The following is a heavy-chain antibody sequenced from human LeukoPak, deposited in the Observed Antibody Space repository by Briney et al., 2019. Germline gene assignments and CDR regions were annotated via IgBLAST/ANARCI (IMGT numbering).Heavy chain of an antibody. J-gene: IGHJ4*02. Sequence: GALRLSCAASGFTFSSYGMSWVRQAPGKGLEWVSAISGSGGSTYYADSVKGRFTISRDNSKNTLYLQMNSLRAEDTAVYYCAKHSSSYGSGSYFRYWGQGTLVTVSS. CDR3: AKHSSSYGSGSYFRY. V-gene: IGHV3-23*01. D-gene: IGHD3-10*01. CDR2: ISGSGGST. CDR1: GFTFSSYG.